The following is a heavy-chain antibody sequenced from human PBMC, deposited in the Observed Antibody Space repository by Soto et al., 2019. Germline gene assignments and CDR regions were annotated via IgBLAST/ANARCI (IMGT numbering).Heavy chain of an antibody. CDR2: IYYSGST. CDR1: GGSISSSSYY. D-gene: IGHD5-18*01. CDR3: ARLYGTVEWLPWYFDL. J-gene: IGHJ2*01. V-gene: IGHV4-39*01. Sequence: PSETLSLTCTVSGGSISSSSYYWGWIRQPPGKGLEWIGSIYYSGSTYYNPSLKSRVTISVDTSKNQFSLKLSSVTAADTAVYYCARLYGTVEWLPWYFDLWGRGTLVTVSS.